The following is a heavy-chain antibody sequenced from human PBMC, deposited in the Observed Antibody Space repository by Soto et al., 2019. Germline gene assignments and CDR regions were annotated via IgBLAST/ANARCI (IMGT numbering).Heavy chain of an antibody. CDR2: IYHSGST. CDR1: GYSISSGYY. V-gene: IGHV4-38-2*01. J-gene: IGHJ4*02. D-gene: IGHD6-19*01. Sequence: SETLSLPCAVSGYSISSGYYWGWIRQPPGKGLEWIGSIYHSGSTYYNPSLKSRVTISVDTSKNQFSLKLSSVTAADTAVYYCEARDEYSSGWYALDYWGQGTLVTVSS. CDR3: EARDEYSSGWYALDY.